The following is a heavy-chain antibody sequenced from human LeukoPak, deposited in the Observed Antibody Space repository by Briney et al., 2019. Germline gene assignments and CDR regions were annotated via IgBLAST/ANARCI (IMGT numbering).Heavy chain of an antibody. V-gene: IGHV3-30-3*01. CDR1: GFTFSSYA. CDR2: ISYAGSNK. J-gene: IGHJ4*02. D-gene: IGHD5-12*01. Sequence: GGSLRLSCAASGFTFSSYAMHWVRQAPGKGLEWVAFISYAGSNKYYADSVKGRFTISRDNSKNTLYLQMNSLRAEDTALYYCARRMLRDIVAFDYWGQGTLVTVSS. CDR3: ARRMLRDIVAFDY.